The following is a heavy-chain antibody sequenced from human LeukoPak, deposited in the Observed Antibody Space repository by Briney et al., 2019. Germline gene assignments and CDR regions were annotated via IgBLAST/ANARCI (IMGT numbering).Heavy chain of an antibody. Sequence: PETLSLTCTVSGGSISSYYWSWIRQPPGKGLGWIGYIYYSASTNYNPSLKSRVTISVDTSKNQFSLKLSSVTAADTAVYYCARDAVYSSSWYYGMDVWGQGTTVTVSS. CDR3: ARDAVYSSSWYYGMDV. CDR1: GGSISSYY. V-gene: IGHV4-59*01. J-gene: IGHJ6*02. CDR2: IYYSAST. D-gene: IGHD6-13*01.